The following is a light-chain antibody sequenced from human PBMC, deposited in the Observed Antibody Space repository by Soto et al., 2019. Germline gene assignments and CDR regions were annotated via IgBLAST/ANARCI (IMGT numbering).Light chain of an antibody. Sequence: DIQMTQSPSSLSASVGGRVSITCRASQNIDNCLNWYQQKPGQAPKVLIFAASTLHDGVPSRFSGAGSGTDFTLTISSLQREDFAIYFCQQCYSHPRTFGQGTKVEVK. CDR1: QNIDNC. CDR2: AAS. CDR3: QQCYSHPRT. J-gene: IGKJ1*01. V-gene: IGKV1-39*01.